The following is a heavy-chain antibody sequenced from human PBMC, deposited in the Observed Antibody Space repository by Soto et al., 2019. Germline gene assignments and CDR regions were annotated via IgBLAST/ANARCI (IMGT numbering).Heavy chain of an antibody. CDR1: GFTFGDHY. Sequence: PGVSLRLSCAVSGFTFGDHYMDWVRQAPGKGLEWIGRIRNKAHSYSTTYAASVKGRLIISRDDSKNSVYLQMSSLKTEDTALYYCVRTMQHGTTTYFDYWGQGTLVTV. CDR2: IRNKAHSYST. V-gene: IGHV3-72*01. D-gene: IGHD1-1*01. J-gene: IGHJ4*02. CDR3: VRTMQHGTTTYFDY.